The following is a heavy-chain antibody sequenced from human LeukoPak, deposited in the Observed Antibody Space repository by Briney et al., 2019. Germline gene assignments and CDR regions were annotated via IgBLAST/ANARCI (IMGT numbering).Heavy chain of an antibody. CDR1: GGSVSSYY. D-gene: IGHD1-26*01. Sequence: PSETLSLTCTVSGGSVSSYYWSWIRQPPGKGLEWIGYIYYSGSTNYNPSLKSRVTISVDTSRNQFSLKLSSVTAADTAVYYCARGGTVRNGMDVWGQGTTVTVSS. J-gene: IGHJ6*02. CDR2: IYYSGST. V-gene: IGHV4-59*02. CDR3: ARGGTVRNGMDV.